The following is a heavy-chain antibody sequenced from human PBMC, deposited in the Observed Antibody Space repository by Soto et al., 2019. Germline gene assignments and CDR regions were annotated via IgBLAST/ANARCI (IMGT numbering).Heavy chain of an antibody. D-gene: IGHD2-15*01. CDR2: IKSKPDGGTT. V-gene: IGHV3-15*07. CDR1: GLTFTNAW. Sequence: PGGSLRLSCTASGLTFTNAWINWIRQAPGQGLEWVGRIKSKPDGGTTDFAAPVKGRFTISRDDSKNTAYMQMNSLKIEDTGTYYCSTDTGAGYCSGDICYDRVDHWGQGT. CDR3: STDTGAGYCSGDICYDRVDH. J-gene: IGHJ5*02.